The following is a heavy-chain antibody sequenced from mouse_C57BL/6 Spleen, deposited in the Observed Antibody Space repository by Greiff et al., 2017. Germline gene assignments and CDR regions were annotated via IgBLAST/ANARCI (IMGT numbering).Heavy chain of an antibody. D-gene: IGHD2-1*01. V-gene: IGHV1-64*01. Sequence: QVQLQQPGAELVKPGASVKLSCKASGYTFTSYWMHWVKQRPGQGLEWIGMIHPNSGSTNYNEKFKSKATLTVDKSSSTAYMQLSSLTSEDSAVYYCASSYGNYEFAYWGQGTLVTVSA. CDR2: IHPNSGST. J-gene: IGHJ3*01. CDR1: GYTFTSYW. CDR3: ASSYGNYEFAY.